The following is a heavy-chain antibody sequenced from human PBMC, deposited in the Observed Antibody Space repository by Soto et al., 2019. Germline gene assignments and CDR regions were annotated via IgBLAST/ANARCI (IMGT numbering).Heavy chain of an antibody. D-gene: IGHD5-18*01. CDR1: GYTFTSYA. V-gene: IGHV1-3*05. CDR2: INAGNGNT. Sequence: QVQLVQSGAEEKKPGASVKVSCKASGYTFTSYAMHWVRQAPGQRLEWMGWINAGNGNTKYSQKFQGRVTITRDTAASTAYMELSSMRPEDTSVYYCATVNGYSYGYFAYWGQGTLVTVSS. CDR3: ATVNGYSYGYFAY. J-gene: IGHJ4*02.